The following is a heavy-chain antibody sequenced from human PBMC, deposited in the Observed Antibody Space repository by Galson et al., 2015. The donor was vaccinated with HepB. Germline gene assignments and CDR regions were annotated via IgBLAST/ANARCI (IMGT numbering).Heavy chain of an antibody. Sequence: SLRLSCAASGFTFSSYSMNWVRQAPGKGLEWVSYISSSSSTIYYADSVKGRFTISRDNAKNSLYLQMNSLRAEDTAVYYCALDVYVPAAILENYWGQGTLVTVSS. CDR1: GFTFSSYS. D-gene: IGHD2-2*01. V-gene: IGHV3-48*01. CDR2: ISSSSSTI. CDR3: ALDVYVPAAILENY. J-gene: IGHJ4*02.